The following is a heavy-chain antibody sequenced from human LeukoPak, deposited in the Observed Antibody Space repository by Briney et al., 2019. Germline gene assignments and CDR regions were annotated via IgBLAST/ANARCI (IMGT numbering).Heavy chain of an antibody. CDR2: IKKDGSEK. Sequence: GGSLRLSCAASGFTFSSYWMSWVRQAPGKGLEWVANIKKDGSEKYYVDSVKGRFTISRDNAKTSLYLQMNSLRAEDTAVYYCARVIGYSGYDWEDYWGQGTLVTVSS. V-gene: IGHV3-7*01. CDR3: ARVIGYSGYDWEDY. D-gene: IGHD5-12*01. J-gene: IGHJ4*02. CDR1: GFTFSSYW.